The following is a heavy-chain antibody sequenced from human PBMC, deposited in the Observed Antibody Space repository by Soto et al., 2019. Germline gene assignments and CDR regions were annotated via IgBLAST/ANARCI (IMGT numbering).Heavy chain of an antibody. CDR2: ISAYNGNT. J-gene: IGHJ4*02. CDR3: ARDPTPPDD. CDR1: GYTFASYA. V-gene: IGHV1-18*01. Sequence: QVQLVQSGAEVKKPGASVKVSCKASGYTFASYAISWMRQAPGQGLEWMGWISAYNGNTNYAQKLQGRVTMTTDTTTSTANMELRSMRSDDTAVYYCARDPTPPDDWGQGTLVTVSS.